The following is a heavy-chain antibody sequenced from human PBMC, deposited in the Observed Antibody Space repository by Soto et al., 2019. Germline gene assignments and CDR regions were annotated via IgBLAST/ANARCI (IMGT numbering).Heavy chain of an antibody. CDR3: ARMGNKVAPQYYFDY. V-gene: IGHV3-48*02. J-gene: IGHJ4*02. D-gene: IGHD7-27*01. CDR1: GFTFSSYS. CDR2: ISSSSSTI. Sequence: PGGSLRLSCAASGFTFSSYSMNWVRQAPGKGLEWVSYISSSSSTIYYAESVKGRFTISRDNAKNSLYLQMNSLRDEDTAVYYCARMGNKVAPQYYFDYWGQGTLVTVSS.